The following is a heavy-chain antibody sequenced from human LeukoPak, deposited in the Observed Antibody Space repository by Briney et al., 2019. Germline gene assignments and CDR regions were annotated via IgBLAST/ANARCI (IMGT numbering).Heavy chain of an antibody. CDR3: AKDRDSSGLNYFDY. CDR1: GFTFSSYG. CDR2: IRYDGSNK. Sequence: PGGSLRLSCAASGFTFSSYGMHWVRQAPGKGLEWVAFIRYDGSNKYYADSVKGRFTISRDNSKNTLYLQMNSLRAEDTAVYYCAKDRDSSGLNYFDYWGQGTLVTVSS. D-gene: IGHD3-22*01. J-gene: IGHJ4*02. V-gene: IGHV3-30*02.